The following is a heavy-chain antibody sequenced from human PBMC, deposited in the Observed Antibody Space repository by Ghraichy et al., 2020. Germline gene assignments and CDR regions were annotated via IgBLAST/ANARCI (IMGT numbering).Heavy chain of an antibody. CDR3: RGAGTDEGYFDY. V-gene: IGHV4-34*01. D-gene: IGHD6-19*01. CDR2: INHSGST. J-gene: IGHJ4*02. Sequence: SETLSLTCAVYGGSFSGYYWSWIRQPPGKGLEWIGEINHSGSTNYNPSLKSRVTISVDTSKNQFSLKLSSVTAADTAVYYCRGAGTDEGYFDYWGQGTLVTVSS. CDR1: GGSFSGYY.